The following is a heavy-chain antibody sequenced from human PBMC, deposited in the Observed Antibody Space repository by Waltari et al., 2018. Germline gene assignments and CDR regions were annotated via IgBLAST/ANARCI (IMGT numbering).Heavy chain of an antibody. V-gene: IGHV3-53*01. J-gene: IGHJ3*02. Sequence: EVQLVESGGGLIQPGGSLRLSCAASGFTVSSNYMSWVRQAPGKGLEWVSVIYSGGSTYYADSVKGRFTISRDNSKNTLYLQMNSLRAEDTAVYYCAGNHDYGDYSAKENAFDIWGQGTMVTVSS. CDR3: AGNHDYGDYSAKENAFDI. CDR1: GFTVSSNY. D-gene: IGHD4-17*01. CDR2: IYSGGST.